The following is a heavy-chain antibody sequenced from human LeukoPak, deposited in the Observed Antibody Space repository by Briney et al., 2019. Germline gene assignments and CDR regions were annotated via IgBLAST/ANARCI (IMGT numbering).Heavy chain of an antibody. CDR3: ARAYYEDFWSGYYSHWYFDL. V-gene: IGHV3-74*01. Sequence: PGGSLRLSCAASGFTFSSYWMHWVRQAPGKGLVWVSRINTDGSSTSYADSVKGRFTISRDNAKNTLYLQMNSLRAEDTAVYYCARAYYEDFWSGYYSHWYFDLWGRGTLVTVSS. CDR2: INTDGSST. D-gene: IGHD3-3*01. CDR1: GFTFSSYW. J-gene: IGHJ2*01.